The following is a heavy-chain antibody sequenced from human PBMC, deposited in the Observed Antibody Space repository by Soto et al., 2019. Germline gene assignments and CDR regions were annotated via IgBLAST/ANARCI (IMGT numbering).Heavy chain of an antibody. V-gene: IGHV2-5*02. Sequence: QITLKESGPTLVKPTQTLTLTCTFSGFSLSTSGVGVGWIRQPPGKALEWRALIYWDDDKRYSPSLKSKLTIPKDTSNNQAVLTMTNMDPVDTATYFCAQTNPDNYGDNNWFDPWGQGTLVTVSS. J-gene: IGHJ5*02. CDR3: AQTNPDNYGDNNWFDP. D-gene: IGHD4-17*01. CDR1: GFSLSTSGVG. CDR2: IYWDDDK.